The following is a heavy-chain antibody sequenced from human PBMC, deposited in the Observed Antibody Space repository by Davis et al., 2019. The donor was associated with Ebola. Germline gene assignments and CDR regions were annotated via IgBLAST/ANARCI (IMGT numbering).Heavy chain of an antibody. J-gene: IGHJ6*04. Sequence: GESLKISCAASGFTFSSYSMNWVRQAPGKGLEWVSSISSSSSYIYYADSVKGRFTISSDNAKNSLYLQMKSLRAEDTAVYYCARYYYGSGTPDGMDVWGKGTTVTVSS. CDR3: ARYYYGSGTPDGMDV. CDR2: ISSSSSYI. D-gene: IGHD3-10*01. CDR1: GFTFSSYS. V-gene: IGHV3-21*01.